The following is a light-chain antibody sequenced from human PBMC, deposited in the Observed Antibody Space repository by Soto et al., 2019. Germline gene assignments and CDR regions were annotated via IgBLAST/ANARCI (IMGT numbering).Light chain of an antibody. CDR2: AAS. Sequence: DIQMTQSPSSLSASFGARVTLTCRASQSIDTYLNWYQQKPGTAPKLLMYAASTLHSGVPSRFSGCGSGTDFTLTISSLQREDFATYFCQQSHSTPYTFGQGTKLEI. V-gene: IGKV1-39*01. CDR1: QSIDTY. CDR3: QQSHSTPYT. J-gene: IGKJ2*01.